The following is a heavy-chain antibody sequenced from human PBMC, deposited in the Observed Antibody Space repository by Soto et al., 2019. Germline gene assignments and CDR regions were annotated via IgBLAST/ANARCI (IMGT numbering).Heavy chain of an antibody. Sequence: GASVKVSCKASGYTFTSYGISWVRQAPGQGLEWMGWISAYNGNTNYAQKLQGRVTMTTDTSTSTAYMELRSLRSDDTAVYYCVRDSSSWYVQDAFDIWGQGTMVTVSS. CDR3: VRDSSSWYVQDAFDI. D-gene: IGHD6-13*01. J-gene: IGHJ3*02. CDR2: ISAYNGNT. V-gene: IGHV1-18*04. CDR1: GYTFTSYG.